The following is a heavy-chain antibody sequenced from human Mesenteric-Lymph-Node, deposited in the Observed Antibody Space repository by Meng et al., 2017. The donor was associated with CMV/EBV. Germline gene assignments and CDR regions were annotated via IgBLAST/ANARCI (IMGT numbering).Heavy chain of an antibody. Sequence: SETLSLTCTVSGGSISSSSYYWGWIRQPPGKGLEWIGYIYYSGSTNYNPSLKSRVTISVDTSKNQFSLKLSSVTAADTAVYYCARIAVAGTWVYWGQGTLVTVSS. V-gene: IGHV4-61*05. CDR3: ARIAVAGTWVY. J-gene: IGHJ4*02. CDR1: GGSISSSSYY. CDR2: IYYSGST. D-gene: IGHD6-19*01.